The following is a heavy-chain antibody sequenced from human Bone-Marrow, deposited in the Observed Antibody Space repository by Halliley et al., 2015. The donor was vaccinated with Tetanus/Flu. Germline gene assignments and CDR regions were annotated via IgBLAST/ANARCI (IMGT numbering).Heavy chain of an antibody. CDR2: HDGGDD. V-gene: IGHV3-30*01. J-gene: IGHJ5*02. Sequence: HDGGDDYYADSVKGRFTVSRDNAKNMLYLQLNGLRSEDTGVYYCAREAQGIDSFDSNGFGRWGQGTLVTVSS. CDR3: AREAQGIDSFDSNGFGR. D-gene: IGHD3-22*01.